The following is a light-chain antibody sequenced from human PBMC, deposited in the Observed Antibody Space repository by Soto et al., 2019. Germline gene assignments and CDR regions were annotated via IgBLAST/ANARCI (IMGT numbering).Light chain of an antibody. V-gene: IGKV1-5*01. CDR3: QQYNSYST. CDR1: QSISSW. CDR2: DAS. Sequence: DIQMTRSPSTLSASVGDRVTITCRASQSISSWLAWYQQKPGKAPKLLIYDASSLESGVPSRFSGSGSGTEFTLTISSLQPDDFATYYCQQYNSYSTIGQGTKVEIK. J-gene: IGKJ1*01.